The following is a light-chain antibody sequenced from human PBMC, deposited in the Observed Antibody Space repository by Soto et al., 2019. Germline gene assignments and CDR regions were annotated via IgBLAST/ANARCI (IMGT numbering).Light chain of an antibody. CDR3: QQYDSYPLT. V-gene: IGKV1-5*01. J-gene: IGKJ4*01. CDR1: QSISSW. CDR2: DAS. Sequence: DIQMTQSPSTLSASVGDRVTITCRASQSISSWLAWYQQKPGKALKLLIYDASSLESGVPSKFSGSGSGTEFTLTISSLQPDDSATYYCQQYDSYPLTFGGGTKVDIK.